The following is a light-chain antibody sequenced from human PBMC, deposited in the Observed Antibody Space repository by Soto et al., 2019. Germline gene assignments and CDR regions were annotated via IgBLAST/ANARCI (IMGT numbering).Light chain of an antibody. Sequence: DIQMTQSPSTLSASVGDTVTVTCRASQSVSGWLAWYQQKPGEAPKLLIYDASALPRGVPSRFSGSGSGTEFTLTISRLQPDDSASYYCQQYETNFPTFGQGTKVDIK. J-gene: IGKJ1*01. CDR3: QQYETNFPT. V-gene: IGKV1-5*01. CDR2: DAS. CDR1: QSVSGW.